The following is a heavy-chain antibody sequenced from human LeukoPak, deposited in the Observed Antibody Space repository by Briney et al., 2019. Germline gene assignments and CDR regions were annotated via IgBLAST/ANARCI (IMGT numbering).Heavy chain of an antibody. CDR1: GCTFSSYA. CDR2: IIPIFGTA. V-gene: IGHV1-69*05. Sequence: ASVKVSCKASGCTFSSYAISWVRQAPGQGLEWMGGIIPIFGTANYAQKFQGRVTITTDESTSTAYMELSSLRSEDTAVYYCASLEAAAFDIWGQGTMVTVSS. D-gene: IGHD3-3*01. CDR3: ASLEAAAFDI. J-gene: IGHJ3*02.